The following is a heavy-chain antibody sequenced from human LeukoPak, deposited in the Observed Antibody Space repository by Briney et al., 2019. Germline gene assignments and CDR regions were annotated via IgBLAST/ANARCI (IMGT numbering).Heavy chain of an antibody. CDR2: IHYSGST. CDR1: GGSLSDSY. CDR3: ARKGEFGYYYGMDV. Sequence: SETLSLTCAVSGGSLSDSYWSWIRQPPGKGLEWIGYIHYSGSTNYNPSLKSRVTISVDTSKNQFSLKLSSVTAADTAVYYCARKGEFGYYYGMDVWGQGTTVTVSS. D-gene: IGHD3-10*01. V-gene: IGHV4-59*01. J-gene: IGHJ6*02.